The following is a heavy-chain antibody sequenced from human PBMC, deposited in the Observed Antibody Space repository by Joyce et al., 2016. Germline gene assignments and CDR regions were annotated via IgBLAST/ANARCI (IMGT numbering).Heavy chain of an antibody. J-gene: IGHJ4*02. Sequence: QMRLVQSGAEVKKPGASVKVSCQASGYTFTGYYLHWVRQAPGQGLDGMGWINPHSGGTNSAQEFQGRVTVTRDTSISTAYMELTRLTSDDTAVYYCARSHLDCSGGRCSFDYWGQGTLVTVSS. CDR2: INPHSGGT. V-gene: IGHV1-2*02. CDR3: ARSHLDCSGGRCSFDY. CDR1: GYTFTGYY. D-gene: IGHD2-15*01.